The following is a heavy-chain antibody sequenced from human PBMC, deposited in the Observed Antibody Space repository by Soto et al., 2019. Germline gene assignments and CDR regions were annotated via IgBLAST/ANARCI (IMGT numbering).Heavy chain of an antibody. CDR2: IGTAGDP. J-gene: IGHJ6*02. CDR3: ARGRHYDILTGYTFYGMDV. D-gene: IGHD3-9*01. CDR1: GFTFSSYD. V-gene: IGHV3-13*05. Sequence: PGGSLRLSCAASGFTFSSYDMHWVRQATGKGLEWVSAIGTAGDPYYPGSVKGRFTISRENAKNSLYLQMNSLRAGDTAVYYCARGRHYDILTGYTFYGMDVWGQGTTVTVSS.